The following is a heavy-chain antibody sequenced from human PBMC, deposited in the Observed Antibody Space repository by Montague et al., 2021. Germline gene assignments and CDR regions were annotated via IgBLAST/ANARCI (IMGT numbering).Heavy chain of an antibody. Sequence: SGSRYYNPSLKSRFAISVDTSKNQFSLRLSSVTAADTAVYYGARARTSLIVVVNEFDYWGQGTLVTVSS. D-gene: IGHD2-21*01. V-gene: IGHV4-31*02. CDR3: ARARTSLIVVVNEFDY. CDR2: SGSR. J-gene: IGHJ4*02.